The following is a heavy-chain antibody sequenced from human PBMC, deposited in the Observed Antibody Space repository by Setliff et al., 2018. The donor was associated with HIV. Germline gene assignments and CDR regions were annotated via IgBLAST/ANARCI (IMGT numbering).Heavy chain of an antibody. CDR1: GDSFSGYD. D-gene: IGHD1-26*01. CDR3: ARGFSRQYLFSGYMDV. J-gene: IGHJ6*03. CDR2: INHSGNT. V-gene: IGHV4-34*01. Sequence: SETLSLTCAVYGDSFSGYDWNWIRQPPGQGLEWIGEINHSGNTKYNPSLESRVTISVDTSKNQFSLGLTSVTAADTAVYYCARGFSRQYLFSGYMDVWGKGTTVTVSS.